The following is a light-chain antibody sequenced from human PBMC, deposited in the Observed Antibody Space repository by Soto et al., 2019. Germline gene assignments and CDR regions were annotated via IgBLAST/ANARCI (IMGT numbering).Light chain of an antibody. V-gene: IGKV1-5*03. J-gene: IGKJ1*01. Sequence: DIQMTQSPSTLSASVGDTVTITCRASQTISGWLAWYQQRPGKAPNPLIYKASSLESGVPSRFSGSGSGTEFTLTISSLQPDDFATYYCQQYNSYHWTFGQGTKVDI. CDR2: KAS. CDR3: QQYNSYHWT. CDR1: QTISGW.